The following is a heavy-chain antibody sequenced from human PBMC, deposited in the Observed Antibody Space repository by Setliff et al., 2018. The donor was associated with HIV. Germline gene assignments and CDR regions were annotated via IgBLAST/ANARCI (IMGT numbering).Heavy chain of an antibody. CDR1: RGSISSGTYY. CDR3: ATTVDIVTTDDF. Sequence: SETLSLICPVSRGSISSGTYYWTWIRQPPGKGLEWIGSIFSDGATYYNPSLSSRVTISCDTSRNQFYLELRSVSAADTAVYFCATTVDIVTTDDFWGQGMLVTVSS. V-gene: IGHV4-39*01. J-gene: IGHJ4*02. D-gene: IGHD5-12*01. CDR2: IFSDGAT.